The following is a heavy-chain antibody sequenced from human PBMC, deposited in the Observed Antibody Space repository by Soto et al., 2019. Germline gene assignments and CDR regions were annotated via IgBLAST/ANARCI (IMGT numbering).Heavy chain of an antibody. V-gene: IGHV4-59*01. D-gene: IGHD3-3*01. CDR1: GGSISSYY. CDR3: ARDRSFWSGYHYFDY. Sequence: SETLSRACSVSGGSISSYYWSWLRQPPGKGLEWIGYIYYSGSTNYNPSLKSRVTISVDTSKNQFSLKLSSVTAADTAVYYCARDRSFWSGYHYFDYWGQGTLVTVSS. CDR2: IYYSGST. J-gene: IGHJ4*02.